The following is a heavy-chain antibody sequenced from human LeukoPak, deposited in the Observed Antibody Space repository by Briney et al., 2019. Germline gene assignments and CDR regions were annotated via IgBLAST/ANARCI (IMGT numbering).Heavy chain of an antibody. V-gene: IGHV4-59*01. Sequence: SETLSLTCTVSGGSISSYYWIWIRQPPGKGLEWIGYIYYSGSTNYNPSLKSRVTISVDTSKNQVSLKLSSVTAADTAVYYCARGRKSITIFGVVTSPDIWGQGTMVTVSS. CDR1: GGSISSYY. CDR3: ARGRKSITIFGVVTSPDI. CDR2: IYYSGST. D-gene: IGHD3-3*01. J-gene: IGHJ3*02.